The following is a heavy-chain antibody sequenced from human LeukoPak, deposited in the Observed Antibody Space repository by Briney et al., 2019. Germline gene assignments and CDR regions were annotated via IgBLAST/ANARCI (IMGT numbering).Heavy chain of an antibody. Sequence: SETLSLTCAVYGGSFSGYYWSWIRQPPGKGLEWIGYIYYSGSTNYNPSLKSRVTISVDTSKNQFSLKLSSVTAADTAVYYCARWGVYCSSTSCYNNWFDPWGQGTLVTVSS. CDR1: GGSFSGYY. D-gene: IGHD2-2*02. V-gene: IGHV4-59*01. CDR3: ARWGVYCSSTSCYNNWFDP. J-gene: IGHJ5*02. CDR2: IYYSGST.